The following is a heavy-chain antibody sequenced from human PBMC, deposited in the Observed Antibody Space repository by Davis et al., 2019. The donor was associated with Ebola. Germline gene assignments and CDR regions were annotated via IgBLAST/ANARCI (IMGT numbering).Heavy chain of an antibody. CDR1: GFIVSDKY. CDR3: AKDNRNIWSEV. D-gene: IGHD2/OR15-2a*01. Sequence: GESLKISCAASGFIVSDKYMSWVRQAPGKGLEWVSTLSTSADTYYADSVKGRFTISRDNSKNTLYLQMNGLRVEDTAIYYCAKDNRNIWSEVWGQGTMVTVSS. J-gene: IGHJ3*01. V-gene: IGHV3-53*01. CDR2: LSTSADT.